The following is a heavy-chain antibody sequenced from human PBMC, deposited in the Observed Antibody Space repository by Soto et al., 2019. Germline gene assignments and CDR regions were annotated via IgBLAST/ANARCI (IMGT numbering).Heavy chain of an antibody. V-gene: IGHV3-9*01. Sequence: EVQLVESWGGLVQPGRSLRLSCAAAGFTFDDYAMHWVRQAPGKGLEWVSGSSWNRGSIGYADSVKGRFTISRDNAKNSLDLQMNSLRAEDTALYYCAKVDSGYDLVGWYFDLWGRGTLVTVSS. CDR1: GFTFDDYA. CDR3: AKVDSGYDLVGWYFDL. J-gene: IGHJ2*01. D-gene: IGHD5-12*01. CDR2: SSWNRGSI.